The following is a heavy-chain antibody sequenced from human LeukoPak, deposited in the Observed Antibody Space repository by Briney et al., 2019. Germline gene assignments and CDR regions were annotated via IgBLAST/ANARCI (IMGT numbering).Heavy chain of an antibody. CDR2: IYTSGST. V-gene: IGHV4-61*02. Sequence: SETLSLTCTVSGGSISSGSYYWSWIRQPAGKGLEWIGRIYTSGSTYYNPSLKSRVTISVDTSKNQFSLKLSSVTAADTAVYYCAREGWTIRSGYCSGGSCYPRINWFDPWGQGTLVTVSS. CDR1: GGSISSGSYY. J-gene: IGHJ5*02. CDR3: AREGWTIRSGYCSGGSCYPRINWFDP. D-gene: IGHD2-15*01.